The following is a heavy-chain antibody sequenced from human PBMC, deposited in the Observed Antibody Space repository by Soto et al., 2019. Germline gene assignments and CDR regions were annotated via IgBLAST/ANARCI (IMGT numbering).Heavy chain of an antibody. D-gene: IGHD2-2*01. V-gene: IGHV3-30*18. CDR3: AKPLDQGGPDQ. Sequence: ESGGGVVQPGGSLRLSCAASGFTFRTHGMHWVRQAPGKGLEWVALISHDGSNTYYADSVKGRFTISRDNSNNTVFLQMNSLRPDDRAVYYCAKPLDQGGPDQWGQGTLVTVSS. CDR2: ISHDGSNT. J-gene: IGHJ4*02. CDR1: GFTFRTHG.